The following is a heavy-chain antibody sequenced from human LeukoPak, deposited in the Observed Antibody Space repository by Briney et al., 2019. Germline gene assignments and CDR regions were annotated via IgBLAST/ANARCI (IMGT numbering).Heavy chain of an antibody. Sequence: SETLSLTCAVYGGSFSGYYWSWIRQPPGKGLEWIGEINHSGSTNYNPSLKSRVTISVDTSKNQFSLKLSSVTAADAAVYYCAGSIAVVRSGMDVWGQGTTVTVSS. D-gene: IGHD6-19*01. CDR3: AGSIAVVRSGMDV. V-gene: IGHV4-34*01. J-gene: IGHJ6*02. CDR1: GGSFSGYY. CDR2: INHSGST.